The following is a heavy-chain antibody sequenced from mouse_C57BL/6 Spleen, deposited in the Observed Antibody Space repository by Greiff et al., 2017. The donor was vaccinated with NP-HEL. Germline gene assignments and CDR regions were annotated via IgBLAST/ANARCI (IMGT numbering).Heavy chain of an antibody. J-gene: IGHJ2*01. CDR1: GFTFSSYA. D-gene: IGHD4-1*01. CDR3: ASITGNNYFDY. CDR2: ISDGGSYT. V-gene: IGHV5-4*01. Sequence: EVQLQESGGGLVKPGGSLKLSCAASGFTFSSYAMSWVRQTPEKRLEWVATISDGGSYTYYPDNVKGRFTISRDNAKNNLYLQMSHLKSEDTAMYYCASITGNNYFDYWGQGTTLTVSS.